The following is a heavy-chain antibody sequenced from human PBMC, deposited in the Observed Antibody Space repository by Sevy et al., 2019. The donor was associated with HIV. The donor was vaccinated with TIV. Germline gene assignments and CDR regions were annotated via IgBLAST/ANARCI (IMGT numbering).Heavy chain of an antibody. Sequence: GGSLRLSCAASGFTFSSYAMSWVRQAPGKGLEWVSAISGSGGSTYYADSVTGRFTTSRDNSKNTLYLQMNSLRAEDTAVYYCAKDRESDSSGYYEVSVFDYWGQGTLVIVSS. V-gene: IGHV3-23*01. J-gene: IGHJ4*02. CDR3: AKDRESDSSGYYEVSVFDY. CDR1: GFTFSSYA. CDR2: ISGSGGST. D-gene: IGHD3-22*01.